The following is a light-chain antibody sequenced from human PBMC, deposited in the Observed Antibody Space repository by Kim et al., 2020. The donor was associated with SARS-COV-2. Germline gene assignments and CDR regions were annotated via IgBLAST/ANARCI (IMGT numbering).Light chain of an antibody. CDR2: EVN. CDR3: SSYTSSNTYV. CDR1: SSDVGTYAR. Sequence: GQSVTISCTGTSSDVGTYARVSWYQQPPGTAPKLMIYEVNDRPSGVPDRFSGSKSGNTASLTISGLQPEDEADYYCSSYTSSNTYVFGTGTKVT. J-gene: IGLJ1*01. V-gene: IGLV2-18*02.